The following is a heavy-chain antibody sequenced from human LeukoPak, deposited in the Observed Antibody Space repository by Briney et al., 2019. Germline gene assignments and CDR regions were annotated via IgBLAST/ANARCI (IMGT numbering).Heavy chain of an antibody. Sequence: GRSLRLSCAASGFTFDDYAMHWVRQAPGKGLEWVSGISWNSGSIGYADSVKGRFTISRDNAKNSLYLQMSSLRAEDTALYYCAKVHRSYYYGSGSSPYFDYWGQGTLVTVSS. CDR1: GFTFDDYA. CDR3: AKVHRSYYYGSGSSPYFDY. CDR2: ISWNSGSI. D-gene: IGHD3-10*01. J-gene: IGHJ4*02. V-gene: IGHV3-9*01.